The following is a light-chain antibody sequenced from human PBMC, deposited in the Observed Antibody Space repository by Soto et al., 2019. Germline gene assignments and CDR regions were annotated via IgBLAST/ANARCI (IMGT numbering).Light chain of an antibody. Sequence: QSVLTQPASVSGSPGQSITISCTGTSSDVGGYNYVSWYQRHPSKAPKLMIYDVSNRPSGVSNRFSGSKSGNTASLTISGLQAEDEADYYCSSYTISSPHVVFGGGTKLTVL. CDR3: SSYTISSPHVV. V-gene: IGLV2-14*01. J-gene: IGLJ2*01. CDR2: DVS. CDR1: SSDVGGYNY.